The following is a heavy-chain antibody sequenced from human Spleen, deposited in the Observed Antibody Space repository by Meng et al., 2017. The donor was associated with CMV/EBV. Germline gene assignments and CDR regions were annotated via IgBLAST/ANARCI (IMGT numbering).Heavy chain of an antibody. CDR3: SRGAFTVTFGGVFDL. V-gene: IGHV3-11*04. J-gene: IGHJ4*02. CDR2: ISPRGSTI. CDR1: GLTFSDYR. D-gene: IGHD3-16*01. Sequence: GESLKISCATSGLTFSDYRMGWIRQAPGKGLEWVSYISPRGSTIYDADTVKGRFTISRDNAKNSLYLQMNRLRAEDTAVYFCSRGAFTVTFGGVFDLWGQGTLVTVSS.